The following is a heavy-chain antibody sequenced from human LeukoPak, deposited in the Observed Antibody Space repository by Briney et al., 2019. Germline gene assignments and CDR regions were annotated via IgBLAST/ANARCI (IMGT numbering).Heavy chain of an antibody. V-gene: IGHV1-2*02. CDR1: GYTFSGYY. CDR3: ARAIDYEGSFDI. J-gene: IGHJ3*02. CDR2: INPTSGGA. D-gene: IGHD4-17*01. Sequence: GASVKVSCKASGYTFSGYYMHWVRQAPGQGLEWMGWINPTSGGANYAQKFQGRVTMTRDTSISTAYMELSSLRSEDTAVYYCARAIDYEGSFDIWGQGTMVTVSS.